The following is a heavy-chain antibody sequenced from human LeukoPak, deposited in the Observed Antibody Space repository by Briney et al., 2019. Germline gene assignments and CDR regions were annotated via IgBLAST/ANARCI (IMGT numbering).Heavy chain of an antibody. Sequence: SQTLSLTCAVSGGSISSGGYSWSWTRQPPGKGLEWIGYIYHSGSTYYNPSLKSRVTISVDRSKNQFSLKLSSVTAADTAVYYCAREVGYCSSTSCYDYYYYGMDVWGQGTTVTVSS. CDR2: IYHSGST. J-gene: IGHJ6*02. D-gene: IGHD2-2*01. V-gene: IGHV4-30-2*01. CDR3: AREVGYCSSTSCYDYYYYGMDV. CDR1: GGSISSGGYS.